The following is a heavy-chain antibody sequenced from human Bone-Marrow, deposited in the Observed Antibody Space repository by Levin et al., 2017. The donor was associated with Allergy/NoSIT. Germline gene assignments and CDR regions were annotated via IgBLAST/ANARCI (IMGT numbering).Heavy chain of an antibody. J-gene: IGHJ6*03. CDR3: ERFTVRPATYYCVDG. D-gene: IGHD4-11*01. Sequence: GESLKISCKASGYTFISNGVSWVRQAPGQGLEWMGWISAHNANTNYAQKFQGRVTMTTDTSTSTAYLQLQSLRSSDTAVYYCERFTVRPATYYCVDGWGKGTTVTVS. CDR2: ISAHNANT. CDR1: GYTFISNG. V-gene: IGHV1-18*01.